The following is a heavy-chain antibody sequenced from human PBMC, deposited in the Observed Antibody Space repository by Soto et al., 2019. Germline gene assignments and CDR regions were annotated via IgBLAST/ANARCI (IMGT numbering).Heavy chain of an antibody. V-gene: IGHV3-48*03. D-gene: IGHD2-15*01. CDR3: AGREGHNRRKAPYYYYYYGMNV. CDR1: GFTFSIYE. Sequence: PXGSRELACTASGFTFSIYEMNWVRQAPGKGLEWISYIRGSGSTLYHADSVKGRFTISRDNAKSSLYLQMNSLTAEDTAVYYCAGREGHNRRKAPYYYYYYGMNVWGQGTKVTVYS. J-gene: IGHJ6*02. CDR2: IRGSGSTL.